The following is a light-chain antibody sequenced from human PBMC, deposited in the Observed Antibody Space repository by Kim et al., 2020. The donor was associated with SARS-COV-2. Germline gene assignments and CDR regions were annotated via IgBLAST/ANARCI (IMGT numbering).Light chain of an antibody. J-gene: IGKJ2*01. V-gene: IGKV3D-7*01. CDR3: QQDYNLLYT. CDR2: GAS. CDR1: QSVSSSY. Sequence: PRERVTLSCRASQSVSSSYLTWYQQKPGQAPRLLIYGASTRATGIPARFSGSGSGTDFTLTISSLQPEDFAVYYCQQDYNLLYTFGQGTKLEI.